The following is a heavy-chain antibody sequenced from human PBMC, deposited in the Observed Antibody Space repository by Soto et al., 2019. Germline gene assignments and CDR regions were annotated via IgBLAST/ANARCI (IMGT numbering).Heavy chain of an antibody. CDR2: INQDGNER. J-gene: IGHJ4*02. V-gene: IGHV3-7*01. Sequence: ELQLVDSGGALVQPGESLRLSCAASGFTFSDYFITWVRQAPGKGLEWVAPINQDGNERYYVDSLKGRSTISRDNAKHSSFLQRYVLGVEATAFYCWARGLLLGCWGQGTLVTVSS. CDR1: GFTFSDYF. CDR3: ARGLLLGC. D-gene: IGHD2-21*01.